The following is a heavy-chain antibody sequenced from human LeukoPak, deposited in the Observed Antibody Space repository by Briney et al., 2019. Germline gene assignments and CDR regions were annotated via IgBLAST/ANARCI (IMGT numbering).Heavy chain of an antibody. J-gene: IGHJ4*02. CDR2: ITPILGIA. D-gene: IGHD2-2*01. CDR3: ARDWDTYRYCSSTSCPVDYYFDY. Sequence: GASVKVSCKASGGTFSSYAISWVRQAPGQGLEWMGRITPILGIANYAQKFQGRVTMTRDTSTSTVYMELSSLRSEDTAVYYCARDWDTYRYCSSTSCPVDYYFDYWGQGTLVTVSS. CDR1: GGTFSSYA. V-gene: IGHV1-69*04.